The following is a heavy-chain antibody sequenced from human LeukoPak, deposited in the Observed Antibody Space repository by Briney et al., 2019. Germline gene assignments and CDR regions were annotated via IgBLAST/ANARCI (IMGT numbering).Heavy chain of an antibody. CDR3: AKARGYCSSTSCYTGDY. D-gene: IGHD2-2*02. V-gene: IGHV3-33*06. Sequence: GGSLRLSCAASGFTFSYYGMHWVRQAPGKGLEWVAVIWYDGSDKYYADSVKGRFTISRDNSKNTLYLQMNSLRAEDTAVYYCAKARGYCSSTSCYTGDYWGQGTLVTVSS. J-gene: IGHJ4*02. CDR2: IWYDGSDK. CDR1: GFTFSYYG.